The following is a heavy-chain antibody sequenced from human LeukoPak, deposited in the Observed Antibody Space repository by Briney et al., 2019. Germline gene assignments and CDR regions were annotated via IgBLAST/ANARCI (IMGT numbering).Heavy chain of an antibody. CDR3: ATGVAISRYAFDF. J-gene: IGHJ3*01. D-gene: IGHD2-2*01. CDR1: GFSFSTHS. Sequence: GGSLRLSCAASGFSFSTHSMSWVRQAPGKGLEWVGRIKSKTDGATTDYAAPVQGRFTISRDDSENTLYLQMNSLKIEDTAMYYCATGVAISRYAFDFWGQGTVVTVSS. CDR2: IKSKTDGATT. V-gene: IGHV3-15*01.